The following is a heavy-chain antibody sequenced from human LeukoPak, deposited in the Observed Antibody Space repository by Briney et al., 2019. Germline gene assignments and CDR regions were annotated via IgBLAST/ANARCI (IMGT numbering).Heavy chain of an antibody. D-gene: IGHD2-15*01. V-gene: IGHV4-39*07. J-gene: IGHJ4*02. CDR1: GGSISSGGYY. CDR3: ARESRTIGYEF. Sequence: SETLSLTCTVSGGSISSGGYYWSWIRQPPGKGLEWIGEINHSGSTNYNPSLKSRVTISVDTSKNQFSLKLSSVTAADTAVYYCARESRTIGYEFWGQGTLVTVSS. CDR2: INHSGST.